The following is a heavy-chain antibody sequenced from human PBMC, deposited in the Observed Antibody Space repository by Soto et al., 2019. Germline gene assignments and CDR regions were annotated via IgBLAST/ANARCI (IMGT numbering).Heavy chain of an antibody. V-gene: IGHV3-23*01. CDR1: GFTFSSYA. D-gene: IGHD2-2*03. Sequence: GGSLRLSCAGSGFTFSSYAMSWVRQAPGKGLEWVSIISGSGASTYYADSVEGRFTVSRDNSKNTLYVQMNSLSAEDPAVSYCAKIGYASTCYYCGIDGWDREPRVTTSS. CDR3: AKIGYASTCYYCGIDG. CDR2: ISGSGAST. J-gene: IGHJ6*02.